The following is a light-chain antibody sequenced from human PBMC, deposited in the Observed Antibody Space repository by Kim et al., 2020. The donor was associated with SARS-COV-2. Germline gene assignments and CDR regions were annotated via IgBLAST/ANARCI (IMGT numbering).Light chain of an antibody. Sequence: SYELTQPPSVFVSPGQTASITCSGVGVNLGDKYTSWYQQRPGQSPVLVMFQDRKRPSGIPERFSGSSPGNIATLTISGTQAMDEADYYCQAWVSGNVVFGGGTQLTVL. J-gene: IGLJ2*01. V-gene: IGLV3-1*01. CDR2: QDR. CDR3: QAWVSGNVV. CDR1: GVNLGDKY.